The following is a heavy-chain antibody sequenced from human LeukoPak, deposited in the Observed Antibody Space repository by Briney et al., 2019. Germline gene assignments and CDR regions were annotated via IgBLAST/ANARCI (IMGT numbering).Heavy chain of an antibody. Sequence: GRSLRLSCAASGFTFSSYSMNWVRQAPGKGLEWVSSISSSSSYIYYADSVKGRFTISRDNAKSSLYLQMNSLRAEDTAVYYCASSGRTLRYFDWLLGGSWFDPWGQGTLVTVSS. D-gene: IGHD3-9*01. CDR3: ASSGRTLRYFDWLLGGSWFDP. V-gene: IGHV3-21*01. CDR2: ISSSSSYI. J-gene: IGHJ5*02. CDR1: GFTFSSYS.